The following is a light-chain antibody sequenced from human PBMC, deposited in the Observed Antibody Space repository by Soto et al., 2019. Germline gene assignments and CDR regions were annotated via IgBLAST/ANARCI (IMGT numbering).Light chain of an antibody. Sequence: DIQMTQSPSTLSASLGDRVTITCRASQSIGDSLAWFQQKPGKAPKLLIYKASNLEDGVPTRFSGSGSGTEFTLTISSLQPDDFATYYCQQYDSYSWTFGQGTKVDIK. V-gene: IGKV1-5*03. J-gene: IGKJ1*01. CDR1: QSIGDS. CDR2: KAS. CDR3: QQYDSYSWT.